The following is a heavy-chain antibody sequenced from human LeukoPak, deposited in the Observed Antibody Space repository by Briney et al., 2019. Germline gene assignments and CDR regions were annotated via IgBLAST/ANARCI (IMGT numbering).Heavy chain of an antibody. CDR1: GGTFSSYA. CDR3: AXEGVPATIYMYY. Sequence: GASVKXSCKASGGTFSSYAISWVRQAPGQGLEWMGGIIPIFGTANYAQKFQGRVTITADKSTSTAYMELSSLRSEDTAVYYCAXEGVPATIYMYYWGQGTLVTVSS. D-gene: IGHD2-2*01. V-gene: IGHV1-69*06. CDR2: IIPIFGTA. J-gene: IGHJ4*02.